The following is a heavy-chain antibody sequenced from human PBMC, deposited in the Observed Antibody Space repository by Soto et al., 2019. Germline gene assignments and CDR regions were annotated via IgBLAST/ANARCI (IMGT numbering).Heavy chain of an antibody. CDR2: IFYSGST. V-gene: IGHV4-59*01. CDR3: ARQSGGYYYYGMDV. Sequence: SETLSLTCTVSGGSISSYYWSWIRQPPGKGLEWIGYIFYSGSTKYNPSLKSRVTISVDTSKNQFSLKLSSVTAADTAVYYCARQSGGYYYYGMDVWGQGTTVTVSS. CDR1: GGSISSYY. J-gene: IGHJ6*02. D-gene: IGHD1-26*01.